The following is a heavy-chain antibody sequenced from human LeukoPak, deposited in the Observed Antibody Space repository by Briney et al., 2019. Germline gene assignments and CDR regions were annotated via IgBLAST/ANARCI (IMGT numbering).Heavy chain of an antibody. Sequence: PGGSLRLSCLASGFTFSSYAMHWVRQAPGKGLEWVAVISYDGSNKYYADSVKGRFTISRDNSKNTLYLQMNSLRAEDTAVYYCARGFLGSGSYSDYWGQGTLVTVSS. CDR1: GFTFSSYA. D-gene: IGHD3-10*01. CDR2: ISYDGSNK. J-gene: IGHJ4*02. V-gene: IGHV3-30*04. CDR3: ARGFLGSGSYSDY.